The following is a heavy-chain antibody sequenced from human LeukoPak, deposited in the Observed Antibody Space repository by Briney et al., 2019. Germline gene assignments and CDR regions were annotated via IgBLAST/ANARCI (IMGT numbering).Heavy chain of an antibody. J-gene: IGHJ4*02. CDR1: GYAFTTSD. V-gene: IGHV1-8*01. CDR2: MSPYGGNT. Sequence: GASVKVSCKASGYAFTTSDINWVRQATGQGLEWMGWMSPYGGNTRYAQKFQARITMTRNTSASTAYMELSSLTSEDTAVYYCVRGGSFGLKANLDSWGQGTLVTVSS. D-gene: IGHD3/OR15-3a*01. CDR3: VRGGSFGLKANLDS.